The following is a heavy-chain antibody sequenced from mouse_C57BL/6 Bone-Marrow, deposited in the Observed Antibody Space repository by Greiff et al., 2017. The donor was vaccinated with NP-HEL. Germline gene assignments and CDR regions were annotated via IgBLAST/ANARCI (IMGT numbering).Heavy chain of an antibody. Sequence: VMLVESGAELARPGASVKLSCKASGYTFTSYGISWVKQRTGQGLEWIGEIYPRSGNTYYNEKFKGKATLTADKSSSTAYMELRSLTSEDSAVYFCARSPYYYYGSSYGFAYWGQGTLVTVSA. CDR1: GYTFTSYG. CDR2: IYPRSGNT. V-gene: IGHV1-81*01. CDR3: ARSPYYYYGSSYGFAY. D-gene: IGHD1-1*01. J-gene: IGHJ3*01.